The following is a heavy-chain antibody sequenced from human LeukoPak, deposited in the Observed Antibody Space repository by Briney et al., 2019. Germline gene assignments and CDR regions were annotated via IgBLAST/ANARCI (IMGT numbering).Heavy chain of an antibody. V-gene: IGHV5-51*01. CDR3: ARRQGCSNTACPPDY. Sequence: NSGESLKISRWGSGFNFNTYWIGLVRQGPGKGPEGRGLIYAGNSDTRCSTSFEGQVTMSLDKSINTDYLQWSRLKASDTAMYYCARRQGCSNTACPPDYWGQGTLVTVFS. D-gene: IGHD2-2*01. CDR2: IYAGNSDT. CDR1: GFNFNTYW. J-gene: IGHJ4*02.